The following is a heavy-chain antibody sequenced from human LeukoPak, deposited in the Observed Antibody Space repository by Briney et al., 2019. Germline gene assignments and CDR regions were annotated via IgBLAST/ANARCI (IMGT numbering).Heavy chain of an antibody. CDR3: ARSRLGELFSSGFDP. V-gene: IGHV3-30*04. CDR2: ISYDGSNK. D-gene: IGHD3-10*01. CDR1: GFTFSSYA. J-gene: IGHJ5*02. Sequence: PGRSLRLSCAASGFTFSSYAMHWVRQAPGKGLEWVAVISYDGSNKYYADSVKGRFTISRDNSKNTLYLQMNSLRAEDTAVYYCARSRLGELFSSGFDPWGQGTLVTVSS.